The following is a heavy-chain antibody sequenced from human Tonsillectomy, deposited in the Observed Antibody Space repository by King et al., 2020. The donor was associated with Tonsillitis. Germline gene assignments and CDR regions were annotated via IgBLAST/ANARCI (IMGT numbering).Heavy chain of an antibody. CDR3: ATVRVDITVPTYFDY. J-gene: IGHJ4*02. D-gene: IGHD5-12*01. V-gene: IGHV4-34*01. Sequence: VQLQQWGAGLLKPSETLSLTCAIYGGSFSGYYWSWIRQPPGKGLEWIGEINHSGGTNYNPSLKSRVSISVDTSKHQFSLTLSSVIAADTAVYYCATVRVDITVPTYFDYWGQGTLVTVSS. CDR2: INHSGGT. CDR1: GGSFSGYY.